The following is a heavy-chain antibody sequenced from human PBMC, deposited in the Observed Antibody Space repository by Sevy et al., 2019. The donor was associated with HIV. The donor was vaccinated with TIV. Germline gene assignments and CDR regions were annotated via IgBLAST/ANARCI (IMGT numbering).Heavy chain of an antibody. J-gene: IGHJ4*02. CDR2: ISRSGTTL. Sequence: GGSLRLSCAASGFTFSDFYMTWIRQAPGKGLECISYISRSGTTLYYAHSVKGRFTISRDNAQNSLSLQMNSLTAEDTAVYFCARGGTAMATDFWGQGTLVTVSS. D-gene: IGHD5-18*01. CDR3: ARGGTAMATDF. CDR1: GFTFSDFY. V-gene: IGHV3-11*01.